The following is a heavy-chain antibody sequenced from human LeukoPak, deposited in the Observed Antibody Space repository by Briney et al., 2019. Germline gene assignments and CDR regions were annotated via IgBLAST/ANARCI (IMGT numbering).Heavy chain of an antibody. CDR2: IKQDGSEK. Sequence: GGSLRLSCEASGFAFSSYWMTWVRQAPGKGLEWVANIKQDGSEKYYVGSVKGRFTISRDNAKNSLYLQMNSLRAEDTAVYYCARDLLTSYDILTGYYTQYYFDYWGQGTLVTVSS. V-gene: IGHV3-7*01. D-gene: IGHD3-9*01. J-gene: IGHJ4*02. CDR1: GFAFSSYW. CDR3: ARDLLTSYDILTGYYTQYYFDY.